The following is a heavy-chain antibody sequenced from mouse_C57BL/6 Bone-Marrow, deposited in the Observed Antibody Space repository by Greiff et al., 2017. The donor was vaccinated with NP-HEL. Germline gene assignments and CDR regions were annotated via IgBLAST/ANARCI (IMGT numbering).Heavy chain of an antibody. Sequence: QVQLQQSGAELARPGASVKLSCKASGYTFTSYGISWVKQRPGQGLEWIGEIYPRSGNTYYNEKFKGKATLTADKSSSTAYMELRSLTSEDSAVYFCARRGTVVATLYYYAMDYWGQGTSVTVSS. CDR1: GYTFTSYG. V-gene: IGHV1-81*01. CDR3: ARRGTVVATLYYYAMDY. J-gene: IGHJ4*01. D-gene: IGHD1-1*01. CDR2: IYPRSGNT.